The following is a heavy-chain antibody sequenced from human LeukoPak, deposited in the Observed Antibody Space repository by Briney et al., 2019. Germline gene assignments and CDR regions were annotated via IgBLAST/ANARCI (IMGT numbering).Heavy chain of an antibody. CDR3: ASLAGGYFFDH. J-gene: IGHJ4*02. Sequence: PGGSLRLSCAASGFTFSSYSMNWVRQAPGKGLEWVSSISSRSSYLYHADSLKGRFTISRDNAKDSLYLQINSPRVEDTAVYYCASLAGGYFFDHWGQGTLVTVSS. CDR2: ISSRSSYL. D-gene: IGHD1-26*01. CDR1: GFTFSSYS. V-gene: IGHV3-21*01.